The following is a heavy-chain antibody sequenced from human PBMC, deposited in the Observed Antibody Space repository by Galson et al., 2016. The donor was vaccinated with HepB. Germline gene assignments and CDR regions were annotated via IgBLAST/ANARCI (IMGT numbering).Heavy chain of an antibody. V-gene: IGHV3-7*04. D-gene: IGHD3-22*01. CDR3: ARDQTHYDTSAYYDDLDI. J-gene: IGHJ3*02. CDR1: GFTFSSYW. Sequence: SLRLSCAASGFTFSSYWMTWVRQAPGKGLEWVANIKRDGSQKNYVDSVKGRFTTSRDNAKNSLYLQMSSLRAEDTAVYYCARDQTHYDTSAYYDDLDIWGQGTVVNVAT. CDR2: IKRDGSQK.